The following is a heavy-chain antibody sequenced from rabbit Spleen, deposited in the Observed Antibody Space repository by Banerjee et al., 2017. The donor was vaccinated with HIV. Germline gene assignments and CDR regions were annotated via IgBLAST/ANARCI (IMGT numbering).Heavy chain of an antibody. V-gene: IGHV1S40*01. CDR1: GVSFSSSYY. D-gene: IGHD1-1*01. CDR3: ARDVDTIYFRFSL. Sequence: QSLEESGGDLVKPGASLTLTCTASGVSFSSSYYMCWVRQAPGKGLEWIACIYISGGSTYYASWAKGRFTISETSSTTVTLQMTSLTAADTATYFCARDVDTIYFRFSLWGPGTLVTVS. CDR2: IYISGGST. J-gene: IGHJ4*01.